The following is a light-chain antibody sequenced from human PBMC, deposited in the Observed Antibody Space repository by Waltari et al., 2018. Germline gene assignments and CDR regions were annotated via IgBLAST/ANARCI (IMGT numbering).Light chain of an antibody. V-gene: IGKV3-11*01. CDR3: QQRATWPAA. J-gene: IGKJ4*01. Sequence: EIVLTQSPATLSLSPGERATLSCRASQSVTSYLSWYQQKPRQAPRLLIYDASNVASGIPARFSGSGSGTDFTLTISSLEPEDFAVYYCQQRATWPAAFGGGTRVEIK. CDR2: DAS. CDR1: QSVTSY.